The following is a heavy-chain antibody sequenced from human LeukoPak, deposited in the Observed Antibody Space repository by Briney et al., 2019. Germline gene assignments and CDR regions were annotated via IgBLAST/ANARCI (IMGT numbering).Heavy chain of an antibody. D-gene: IGHD3/OR15-3a*01. Sequence: PGRSLRLSCAASGLIFSNYNMHWVRQAPGKGLEWVAVIWFDGDHRYDADSVKGRFTISRDNSKNMLYLQMNSLRAEDTAVYYCAWELYEICTGPYNWIDPWGQGTLVTVSS. CDR2: IWFDGDHR. CDR1: GLIFSNYN. V-gene: IGHV3-33*01. J-gene: IGHJ5*02. CDR3: AWELYEICTGPYNWIDP.